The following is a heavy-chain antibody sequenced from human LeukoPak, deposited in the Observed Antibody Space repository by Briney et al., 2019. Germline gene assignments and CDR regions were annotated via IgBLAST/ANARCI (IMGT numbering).Heavy chain of an antibody. CDR2: IYYSGST. J-gene: IGHJ5*01. CDR1: GGSISSSSYY. Sequence: PSETLSLTCTVSGGSISSSSYYWGWIRQPPGKGLEWIGSIYYSGSTYYNPSLKSRVTISVDTSKNQFSLKLSSVTAADTAAYYCARGGVRFPHDSWGQGTLVTVSS. CDR3: ARGGVRFPHDS. V-gene: IGHV4-39*07. D-gene: IGHD3-16*01.